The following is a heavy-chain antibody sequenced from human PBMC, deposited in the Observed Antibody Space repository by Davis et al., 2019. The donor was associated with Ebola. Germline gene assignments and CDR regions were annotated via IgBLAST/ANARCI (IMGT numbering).Heavy chain of an antibody. CDR1: GFTFSSYA. V-gene: IGHV3-23*01. D-gene: IGHD3-9*01. J-gene: IGHJ6*02. Sequence: GESLKISCAASGFTFSSYAMSWVRQAPGKGLEWVSAISGSGGSTYYADSVKGRFTISRDNSKNTLYLQMNSLRAEDTAVYYCARDHGAGYRLWYYYYGMDVWGQGTTVTVSS. CDR3: ARDHGAGYRLWYYYYGMDV. CDR2: ISGSGGST.